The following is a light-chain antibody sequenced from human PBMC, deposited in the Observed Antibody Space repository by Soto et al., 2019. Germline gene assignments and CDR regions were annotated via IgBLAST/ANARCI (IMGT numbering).Light chain of an antibody. CDR3: CSYAGSYTLL. V-gene: IGLV4-69*01. CDR2: LNSDGSH. J-gene: IGLJ2*01. CDR1: SGHSSYA. Sequence: QLVLTQSPSASASLGASVKLTCTLSSGHSSYAIAWHQQQPEKGPRYLMKLNSDGSHSKGDGIPDRFSGSSSGAERYLTISSLQSEDEADYYCCSYAGSYTLLFGGGTKLTVL.